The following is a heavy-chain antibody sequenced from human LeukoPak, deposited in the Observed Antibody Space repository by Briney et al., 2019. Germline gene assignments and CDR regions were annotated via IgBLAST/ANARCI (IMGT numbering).Heavy chain of an antibody. D-gene: IGHD4-17*01. Sequence: GGSLRLSCAVSGFTFSTYSMNWVRQAPGKELEWVSSISSDGSYIYYADSAKGRFTISRDNAENSLFLQINSLRAEDTAVYYCARGVRYGEFDYWGQGTLVTVSS. CDR3: ARGVRYGEFDY. V-gene: IGHV3-21*01. CDR1: GFTFSTYS. CDR2: ISSDGSYI. J-gene: IGHJ4*02.